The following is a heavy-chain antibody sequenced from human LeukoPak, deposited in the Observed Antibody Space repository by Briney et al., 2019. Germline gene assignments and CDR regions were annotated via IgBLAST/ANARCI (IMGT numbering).Heavy chain of an antibody. J-gene: IGHJ6*03. V-gene: IGHV3-7*01. CDR2: IKQDGSEK. D-gene: IGHD6-13*01. Sequence: PGGSLRLSCAASGFTFSSYWMSWVRQAPGKGLEWVANIKQDGSEKYYADSVKGRFTISRDNAKNSLYLQMNSLRAEDTAVYYCARSIAAPAEIPYYYYYMDVWGKGTTVTVSS. CDR1: GFTFSSYW. CDR3: ARSIAAPAEIPYYYYYMDV.